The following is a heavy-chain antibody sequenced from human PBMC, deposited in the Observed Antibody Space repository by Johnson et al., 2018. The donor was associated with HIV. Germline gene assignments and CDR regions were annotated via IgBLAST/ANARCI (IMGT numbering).Heavy chain of an antibody. Sequence: VQLVESGGDLVQPGGSLRLSCAASGFTFSSYAMSWVRQAPGKGLEWVSGISGNSGSRGYVDSVKGRFTISRDNAKNSLYMQMNSLRAEYTAVYSCARDLRWSYDAFDIWGQGTMVTVSS. D-gene: IGHD5-24*01. J-gene: IGHJ3*02. V-gene: IGHV3-23*04. CDR1: GFTFSSYA. CDR3: ARDLRWSYDAFDI. CDR2: ISGNSGSR.